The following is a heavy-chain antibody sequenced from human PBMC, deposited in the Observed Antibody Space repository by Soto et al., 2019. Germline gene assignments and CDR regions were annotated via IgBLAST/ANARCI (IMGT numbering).Heavy chain of an antibody. CDR3: AREGGYDSPHGC. V-gene: IGHV4-30-4*01. CDR1: GGFISNGDYH. Sequence: QVQLQESGPGLVKPSQTLSLICTVSGGFISNGDYHWSWIRQPSGKGLEWIGYTYPSESSYYNASLRSRVIISLGASKNHFARKLNSLTAADTAVYYCAREGGYDSPHGCWGQGTLVTVSS. CDR2: TYPSESS. D-gene: IGHD5-12*01. J-gene: IGHJ4*02.